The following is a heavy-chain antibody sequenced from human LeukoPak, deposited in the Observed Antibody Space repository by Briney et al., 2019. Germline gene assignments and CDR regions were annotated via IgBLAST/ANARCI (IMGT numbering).Heavy chain of an antibody. CDR2: ISWDGGST. D-gene: IGHD5-18*01. Sequence: GGSLRLSCAASGFTFDDYTMHWVRQASGKGLEWVSLISWDGGSTYYADSVKGRFTISRDNSKNSLYLQMNSLRTEDTALYYCAKPQSGYSYGSPFDYWGQGTLVTVSS. CDR1: GFTFDDYT. V-gene: IGHV3-43*01. CDR3: AKPQSGYSYGSPFDY. J-gene: IGHJ4*02.